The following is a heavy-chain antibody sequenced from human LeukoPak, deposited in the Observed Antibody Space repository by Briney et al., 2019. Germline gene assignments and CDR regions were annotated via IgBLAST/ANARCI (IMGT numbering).Heavy chain of an antibody. V-gene: IGHV4-59*01. J-gene: IGHJ4*02. CDR1: GGSISSYY. D-gene: IGHD3-3*01. CDR3: ARAPYDFWSGYHFDY. CDR2: IYYSGST. Sequence: SETLSLTCTVSGGSISSYYWSWIRQPPGKGLEWNGYIYYSGSTNYNPSLKSRVTISVDTSKNQFSLKLSSVTAADTAVYYCARAPYDFWSGYHFDYWGQGTLVTVSS.